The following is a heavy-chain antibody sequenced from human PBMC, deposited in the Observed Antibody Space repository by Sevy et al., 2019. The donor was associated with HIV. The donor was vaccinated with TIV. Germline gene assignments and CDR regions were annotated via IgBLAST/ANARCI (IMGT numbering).Heavy chain of an antibody. Sequence: GGSLRLSCAASGFFVNNNYMHWVRQAPGKGLEWVSVIYRSGRGGGTDYADSVRGRFTISRDNSKNTLYLQMNSLRVQDTAVYYCARAGGWFGELSTDDYYYYYMDVWGKGTTVTVSS. V-gene: IGHV3-53*01. D-gene: IGHD3-10*01. J-gene: IGHJ6*03. CDR1: GFFVNNNY. CDR2: IYRSGRGGGT. CDR3: ARAGGWFGELSTDDYYYYYMDV.